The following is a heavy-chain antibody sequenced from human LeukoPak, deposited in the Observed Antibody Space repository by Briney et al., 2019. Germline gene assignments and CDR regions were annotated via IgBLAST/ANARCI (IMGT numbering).Heavy chain of an antibody. V-gene: IGHV1-2*02. J-gene: IGHJ4*02. CDR1: GYTFTGYY. D-gene: IGHD3-16*02. CDR3: ASRSGLRLGELSLY. Sequence: ASVKVSCKASGYTFTGYYMHWVRQAPGQGLEWMGWINPNSGGTNYAQKFQGRVTMARDTSISTAYMELSRLRSDDTAVYYCASRSGLRLGELSLYWGQGTLVTVSS. CDR2: INPNSGGT.